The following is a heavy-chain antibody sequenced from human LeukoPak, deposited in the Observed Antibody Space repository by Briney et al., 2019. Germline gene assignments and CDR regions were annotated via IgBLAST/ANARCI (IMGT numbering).Heavy chain of an antibody. CDR2: ISWNSGSI. Sequence: PGRSLRLSCAASGFTFDDYAMHWVRQAPGKGLEWVSGISWNSGSIGYADSVKGRFTISRDNAKNSLYLQMNNLRAEDTALYYCTRTDYYDSSGYYRHWGQGTLVTVSS. J-gene: IGHJ4*02. D-gene: IGHD3-22*01. CDR1: GFTFDDYA. CDR3: TRTDYYDSSGYYRH. V-gene: IGHV3-9*01.